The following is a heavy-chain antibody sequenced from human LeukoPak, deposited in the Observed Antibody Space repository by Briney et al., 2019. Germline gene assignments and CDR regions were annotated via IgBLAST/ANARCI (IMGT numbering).Heavy chain of an antibody. V-gene: IGHV1-8*01. Sequence: ASVNVSCKASGYTFTSYDINWVRQATGQGLEWMGWMNPNTGNTGYAQKFQGRVTMTRNTSTSTAYMELSSLRSEDTAVYYCARAVDTAMVISYWGQGTLVTVST. CDR3: ARAVDTAMVISY. CDR1: GYTFTSYD. D-gene: IGHD5-18*01. CDR2: MNPNTGNT. J-gene: IGHJ4*02.